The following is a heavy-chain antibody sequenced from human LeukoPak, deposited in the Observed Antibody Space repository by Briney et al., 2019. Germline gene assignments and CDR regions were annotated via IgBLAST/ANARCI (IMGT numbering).Heavy chain of an antibody. V-gene: IGHV3-9*01. J-gene: IGHJ4*02. CDR1: GFTFDDYA. CDR2: ISWNSGSI. D-gene: IGHD3-22*01. CDR3: AKDVDSVVITTGAFDY. Sequence: GRSLRLSCAASGFTFDDYAMHWVRHAPGKGLEWVSGISWNSGSIGYADSVKGRFTISRDNAKNSLYLQMNSLRAEDTALYYCAKDVDSVVITTGAFDYWGQGTLVTVSS.